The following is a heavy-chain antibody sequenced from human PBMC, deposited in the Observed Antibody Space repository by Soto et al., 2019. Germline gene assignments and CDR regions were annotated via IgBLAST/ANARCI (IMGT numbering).Heavy chain of an antibody. Sequence: SVKVSCKASGGTFSSYAISWVRQAPGQGLEWMGGIIPIFCTANYAQKFQGRVTITADESTSTAYMELSSLRSEDTAVYYCARASTGSGYSYYYYGMDVWGQGTTVTVSS. CDR3: ARASTGSGYSYYYYGMDV. V-gene: IGHV1-69*13. D-gene: IGHD3-22*01. J-gene: IGHJ6*02. CDR2: IIPIFCTA. CDR1: GGTFSSYA.